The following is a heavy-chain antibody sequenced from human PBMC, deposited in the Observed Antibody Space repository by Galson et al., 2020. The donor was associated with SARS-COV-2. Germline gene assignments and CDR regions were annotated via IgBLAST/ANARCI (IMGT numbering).Heavy chain of an antibody. Sequence: SETLSLTCTVTGGSIINYYWSWIRQPPGKGLEWIGYVYYNSGSTKYNPSLNSRVTISLDASKNQFSLNLNSVTAADTAVYYCVRPTPTQRVYAFDIWGQGTLVTVSS. V-gene: IGHV4-59*08. J-gene: IGHJ3*02. CDR2: VYYNSGST. CDR1: GGSIINYY. CDR3: VRPTPTQRVYAFDI.